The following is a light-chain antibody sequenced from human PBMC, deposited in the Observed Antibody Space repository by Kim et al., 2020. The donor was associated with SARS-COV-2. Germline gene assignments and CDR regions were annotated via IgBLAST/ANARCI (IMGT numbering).Light chain of an antibody. V-gene: IGKV1-27*01. CDR2: AAS. CDR3: QKYDSAPWT. J-gene: IGKJ1*01. CDR1: QDISIY. Sequence: DIQMTQSPSSLSASVGDRVTITCRASQDISIYLAWYQQKPGKFPKVLIYAASTLQPGVPSRFSASGSGTDFTLTISGLQPEDVATYYCQKYDSAPWTFGLGTKV.